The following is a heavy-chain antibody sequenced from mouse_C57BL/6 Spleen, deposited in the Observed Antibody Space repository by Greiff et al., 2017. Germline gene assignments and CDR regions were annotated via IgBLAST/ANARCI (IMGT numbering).Heavy chain of an antibody. Sequence: VQLQESGPELVKPGASVKISCKASGYAFSSSWMNWVKQRPGKGLEWIGRIYPGDGDTNYNGKFKGKATLTADKSSSTAYMQLSSLTSEDSAVCFCARSGYGSSSHWYFDVWGTGTTVTVSS. J-gene: IGHJ1*03. D-gene: IGHD1-1*01. V-gene: IGHV1-82*01. CDR1: GYAFSSSW. CDR2: IYPGDGDT. CDR3: ARSGYGSSSHWYFDV.